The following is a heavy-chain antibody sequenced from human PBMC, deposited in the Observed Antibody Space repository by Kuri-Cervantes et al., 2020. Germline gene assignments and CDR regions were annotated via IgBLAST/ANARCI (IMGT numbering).Heavy chain of an antibody. CDR2: IRYDGGIQ. V-gene: IGHV3-30*02. J-gene: IGHJ3*02. CDR3: ARSDTHDAFDI. D-gene: IGHD3-22*01. CDR1: GFIFSSYG. Sequence: GGSLRLSCAASGFIFSSYGMHWVRQAQGKGLEWVAFIRYDGGIQYYADSVKGRFTISRDNAKNSLYLQMNSLRAEDTAVYYCARSDTHDAFDIWGQGTMVTVSS.